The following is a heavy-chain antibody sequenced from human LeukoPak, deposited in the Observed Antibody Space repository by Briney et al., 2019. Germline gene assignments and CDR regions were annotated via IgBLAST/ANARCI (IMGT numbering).Heavy chain of an antibody. CDR3: ARDKSGGAAQPDYYFDY. D-gene: IGHD3-16*01. CDR2: IYTSGST. CDR1: GGSISSSSYY. V-gene: IGHV4-61*02. J-gene: IGHJ4*02. Sequence: SETLSLTCTVSGGSISSSSYYWGWIRQPAGKGLEWIGRIYTSGSTNYNPSLKSRVTMSVDTSKNQFSLKLSSVTAADTAVYYCARDKSGGAAQPDYYFDYWGQGTLVTVSS.